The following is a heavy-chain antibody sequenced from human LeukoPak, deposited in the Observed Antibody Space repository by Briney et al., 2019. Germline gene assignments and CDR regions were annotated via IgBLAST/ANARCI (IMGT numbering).Heavy chain of an antibody. Sequence: PSETLSLTCTVSGYSISSGYFWGWVRQPPGKGLEWIGSIYHTGSTYYNPSLKSRVTISVDTSKNQFSLKLRFVTAADTAVYFCAKHSHDRRDPDAFDIWGQGTMVTVSS. J-gene: IGHJ3*02. CDR2: IYHTGST. D-gene: IGHD3-22*01. CDR3: AKHSHDRRDPDAFDI. CDR1: GYSISSGYF. V-gene: IGHV4-38-2*02.